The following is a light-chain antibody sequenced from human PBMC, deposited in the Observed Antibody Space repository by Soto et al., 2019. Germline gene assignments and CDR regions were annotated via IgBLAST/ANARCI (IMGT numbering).Light chain of an antibody. Sequence: DIQMTQSPSSLSASVGDRVTITCRASQNISSFLNWYQQKPGKAPKLLIYAASSLQSGVPSGFSGSGSGTDFTLTISSLQPEDFATYYCQQSYSTPFTFGPGTKVDIK. CDR2: AAS. J-gene: IGKJ3*01. CDR3: QQSYSTPFT. V-gene: IGKV1-39*01. CDR1: QNISSF.